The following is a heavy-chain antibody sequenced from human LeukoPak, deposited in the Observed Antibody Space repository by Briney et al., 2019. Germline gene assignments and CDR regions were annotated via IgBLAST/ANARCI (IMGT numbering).Heavy chain of an antibody. CDR3: ARGYIHGLDV. CDR2: ISGSNNYI. D-gene: IGHD5-18*01. Sequence: GGSLTLTRAASGFTFSSYFMHWVRQAPGKGLEWVSSISGSNNYIYYADSVKGRFTISRDNAKNSLYLQMNSLRADDTAVYYCARGYIHGLDVWGQGTSVTVSS. CDR1: GFTFSSYF. J-gene: IGHJ6*02. V-gene: IGHV3-21*01.